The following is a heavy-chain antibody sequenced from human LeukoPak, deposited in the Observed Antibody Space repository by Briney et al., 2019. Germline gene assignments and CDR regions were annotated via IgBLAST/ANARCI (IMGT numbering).Heavy chain of an antibody. CDR3: ARVPHYYFGYGYFDN. D-gene: IGHD3-10*01. CDR1: GGSFSGYY. V-gene: IGHV4-34*01. J-gene: IGHJ4*02. Sequence: PSETLSLTCVVYGGSFSGYYWSWIRQPPGKGLEWIGEIDQSGTTNYNPSLTSRVTISIDTSKKQFSLTLTSMTAADTAVYYCARVPHYYFGYGYFDNWGQGARVTVSS. CDR2: IDQSGTT.